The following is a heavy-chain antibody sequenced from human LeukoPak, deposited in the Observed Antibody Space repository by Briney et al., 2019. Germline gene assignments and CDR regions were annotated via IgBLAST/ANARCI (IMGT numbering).Heavy chain of an antibody. D-gene: IGHD2-21*01. CDR3: GRKLRLGRNWSFP. J-gene: IGHJ5*02. CDR1: GGTFTSYA. CDR2: IIPISGTT. V-gene: IGHV1-69*13. Sequence: SVKVSCKTSGGTFTSYAITWVRQAPGQGLEWMGKIIPISGTTNYAQKFQGRVTFTADESTSTAYMELNRLRSENTALNVCGRKLRLGRNWSFPSGQGNLVTVPS.